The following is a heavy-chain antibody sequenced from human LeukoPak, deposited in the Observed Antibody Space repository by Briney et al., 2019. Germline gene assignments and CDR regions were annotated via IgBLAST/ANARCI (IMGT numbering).Heavy chain of an antibody. V-gene: IGHV3-7*01. D-gene: IGHD5-12*01. CDR1: GFTFSNYW. CDR2: IKQDESEK. J-gene: IGHJ4*02. CDR3: ARDPSGSDFDY. Sequence: GGSLRLSCAASGFTFSNYWMSWVRQAPGKGLEWVANIKQDESEKFYVDSVRGRFTISRDNAKNSLYLQMNSLRAEDTAVYYCARDPSGSDFDYWGQGTLVTVSS.